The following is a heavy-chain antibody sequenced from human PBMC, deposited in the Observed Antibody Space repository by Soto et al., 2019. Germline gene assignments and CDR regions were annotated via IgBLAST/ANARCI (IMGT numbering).Heavy chain of an antibody. CDR3: AREGVMGAQDFDY. CDR1: GFTFSSYD. J-gene: IGHJ4*02. Sequence: EVQLVESGGGLVQPGGSLRLSCAASGFTFSSYDMHWVRQATGKGLEWVSAIGTAGDTYYPGSVKGRFTISRENDKNSLYLQMNSLRAEDTAVYYCAREGVMGAQDFDYWGQGTLVTVSS. D-gene: IGHD1-26*01. V-gene: IGHV3-13*01. CDR2: IGTAGDT.